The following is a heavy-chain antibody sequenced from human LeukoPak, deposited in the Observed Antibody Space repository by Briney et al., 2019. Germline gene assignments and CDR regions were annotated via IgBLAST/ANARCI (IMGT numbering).Heavy chain of an antibody. CDR2: INPNSGGT. D-gene: IGHD2-15*01. CDR3: ARVPRSGGSCYDY. V-gene: IGHV1-2*02. Sequence: ASVKVSCKASGYTFTGYYMHWVRQAPGQGLKWMGWINPNSGGTNYAQKFQGRVTMTRDTSISTAYMELSRLRPDDTAVYYCARVPRSGGSCYDYWGQGTLVTVSS. J-gene: IGHJ4*02. CDR1: GYTFTGYY.